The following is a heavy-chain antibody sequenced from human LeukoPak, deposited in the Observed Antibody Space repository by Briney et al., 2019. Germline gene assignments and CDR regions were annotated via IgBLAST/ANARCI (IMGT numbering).Heavy chain of an antibody. V-gene: IGHV3-30*19. D-gene: IGHD1-26*01. J-gene: IGHJ3*02. Sequence: PGRSLRLSCAASGFTFSSYGMHWVRQAPGKGLEWVAVIWYDGSNKYYADSVKGRFTISRDNSKNTLYLQMNSLRAEDTAVYYCARDPVPYSGTHNDAFDIWGQGTMVTVSS. CDR1: GFTFSSYG. CDR2: IWYDGSNK. CDR3: ARDPVPYSGTHNDAFDI.